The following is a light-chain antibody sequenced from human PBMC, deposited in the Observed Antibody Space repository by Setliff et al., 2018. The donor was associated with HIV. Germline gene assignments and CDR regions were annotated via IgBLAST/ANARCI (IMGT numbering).Light chain of an antibody. CDR1: NSNIGSNT. Sequence: QSVLTQPPSASGTPGQRVTISCSGSNSNIGSNTVNWYQQLPGTAPNLLIYRNNQRPSGVPDRFSGSKSGTSASPAISGLQSEDEAYYYCAAWDDSLNGQVFGGGTKVTVL. J-gene: IGLJ2*01. CDR2: RNN. CDR3: AAWDDSLNGQV. V-gene: IGLV1-44*01.